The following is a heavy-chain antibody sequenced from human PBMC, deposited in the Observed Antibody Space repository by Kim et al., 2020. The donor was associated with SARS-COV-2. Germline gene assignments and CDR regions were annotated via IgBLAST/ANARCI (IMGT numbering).Heavy chain of an antibody. CDR2: ISSSSSTI. CDR1: GFTFSSYS. V-gene: IGHV3-48*02. D-gene: IGHD3-22*01. CDR3: ARGGRGGGYSLIDY. Sequence: GGSLRLSCAASGFTFSSYSMNWVRQAPGKGLEWVSYISSSSSTIYYADSVKGRFTISRDNAKNSLYLQMNSLRDEDTAVYYCARGGRGGGYSLIDYWGQGTLVTVSS. J-gene: IGHJ4*02.